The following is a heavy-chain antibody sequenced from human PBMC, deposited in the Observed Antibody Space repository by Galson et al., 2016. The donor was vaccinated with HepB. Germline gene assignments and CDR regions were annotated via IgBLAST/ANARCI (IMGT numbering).Heavy chain of an antibody. CDR3: ARQWRRRDYMDV. CDR2: IYPGDSNT. CDR1: GYGFTNYW. Sequence: QSGAEVKKPGESLKISCEGSGYGFTNYWIGWVRQMPGKGLEWMGIIYPGDSNTYYSPSFQGQVTISADKSINTAYLQWSSLKASDSATYYCARQWRRRDYMDVWGKGTTVTVSS. D-gene: IGHD3-3*01. V-gene: IGHV5-51*01. J-gene: IGHJ6*03.